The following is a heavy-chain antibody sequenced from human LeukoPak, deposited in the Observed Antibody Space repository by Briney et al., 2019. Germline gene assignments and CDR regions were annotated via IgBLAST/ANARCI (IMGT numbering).Heavy chain of an antibody. CDR2: IIPILGIA. V-gene: IGHV1-69*04. CDR1: GGTFSSYA. D-gene: IGHD3-22*01. J-gene: IGHJ3*02. CDR3: ARESSYYGDAFDI. Sequence: SVRVSCKASGGTFSSYAISWVRQAPGQGLEWMGRIIPILGIANYAQKFQGRVTITADKSTSTAYMELSSLRSEDTAVYYCARESSYYGDAFDIWGQGTMVTVSS.